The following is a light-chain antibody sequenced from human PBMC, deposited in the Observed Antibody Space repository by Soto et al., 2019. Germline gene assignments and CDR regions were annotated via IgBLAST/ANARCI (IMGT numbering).Light chain of an antibody. J-gene: IGKJ1*01. CDR3: KSYGGSPGT. CDR1: QSLDSNY. CDR2: GGS. Sequence: EIVLTQSPGTLSLSPGERSTISFSASQSLDSNYLAWYQHKPGQATRLLIYGGSNRAHGIPDRFSGGGSGTDFTLTISRMEPEDFVVYHCKSYGGSPGTFGQGTKVESK. V-gene: IGKV3-20*01.